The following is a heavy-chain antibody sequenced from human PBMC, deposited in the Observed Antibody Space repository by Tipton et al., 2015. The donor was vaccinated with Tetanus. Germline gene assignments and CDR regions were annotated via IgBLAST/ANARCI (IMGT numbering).Heavy chain of an antibody. V-gene: IGHV4-34*01. CDR2: INHSGST. J-gene: IGHJ1*01. CDR1: GGSFSAYY. Sequence: TLSLTCAVYGGSFSAYYWSWIRQSPGKGLEWIGEINHSGSTTYSPSFKSRVTISVDTPKNQFSLQLRSVTAADTADYYCARQDTLNYYYVGYFHDWGQGTLVTVSS. D-gene: IGHD3-22*01. CDR3: ARQDTLNYYYVGYFHD.